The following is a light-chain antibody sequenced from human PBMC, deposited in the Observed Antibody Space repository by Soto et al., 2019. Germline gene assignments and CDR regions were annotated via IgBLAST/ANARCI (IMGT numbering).Light chain of an antibody. J-gene: IGKJ1*01. CDR3: QQRGNWPRT. CDR1: QSVSSY. CDR2: DAS. Sequence: EIVLTQSPATLSLSPGERATLSCRASQSVSSYLAWYQQKPGQAPRLLIYDASNRATGIPARFSGSGSRTDFTLTISSLEPEDFAVYYCQQRGNWPRTFGQGTKVEIK. V-gene: IGKV3-11*01.